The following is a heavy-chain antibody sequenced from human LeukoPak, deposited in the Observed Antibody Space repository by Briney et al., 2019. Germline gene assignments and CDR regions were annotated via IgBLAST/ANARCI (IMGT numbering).Heavy chain of an antibody. CDR3: ARDARYSSGWHWSFEY. D-gene: IGHD6-25*01. CDR2: TYYRSKWYN. V-gene: IGHV6-1*01. J-gene: IGHJ4*02. Sequence: SQTLSLTCAISGDSVSSNSAAWNWIRQSPSRGLEWLGRTYYRSKWYNDYAVSVKSRITINPDTSKNQFSLQLNSVTPEDTAVYYCARDARYSSGWHWSFEYWGQGTLVTVSS. CDR1: GDSVSSNSAA.